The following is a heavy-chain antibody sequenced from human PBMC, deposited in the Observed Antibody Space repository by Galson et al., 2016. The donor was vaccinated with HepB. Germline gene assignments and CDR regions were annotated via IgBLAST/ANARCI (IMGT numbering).Heavy chain of an antibody. CDR2: ISSDGSNK. J-gene: IGHJ6*02. D-gene: IGHD6-13*01. V-gene: IGHV3-30*18. CDR3: AKDQYSSMSSDCYYPMDV. Sequence: QAPGKGLEWVAIISSDGSNKYYADSVKGRFTLSRDNSKKTLYLQMNSLRAEDTAVYYWAKDQYSSMSSDCYYPMDVWGQGTSVTVSS.